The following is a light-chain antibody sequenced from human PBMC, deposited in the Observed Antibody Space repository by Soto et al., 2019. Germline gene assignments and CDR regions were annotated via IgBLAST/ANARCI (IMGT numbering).Light chain of an antibody. Sequence: DIVMTQSPDSLAVSLGERATMNCKSSQSVLYSSNNKNYLAWYQQKPGQPPKLLIYWASTRESGVPDRFSGSGSGTDFTLTISSLQAEDVAVYYCQQYYTFGGGTKVEIK. V-gene: IGKV4-1*01. CDR2: WAS. CDR1: QSVLYSSNNKNY. J-gene: IGKJ4*01. CDR3: QQYYT.